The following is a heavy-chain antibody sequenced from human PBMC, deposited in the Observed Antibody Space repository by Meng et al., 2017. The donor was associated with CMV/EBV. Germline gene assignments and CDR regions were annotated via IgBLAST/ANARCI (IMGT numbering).Heavy chain of an antibody. J-gene: IGHJ3*02. D-gene: IGHD7-27*01. CDR1: GYTFTGYY. Sequence: ASVKVSCKASGYTFTGYYMHWVRQAPGQGLEWMGWINPNSGGTNDAQKFQGRVTMTRDTSISTADMELSRLRSDDTAVYYCARGTGDIAFDIWGQGTTVTVSS. CDR3: ARGTGDIAFDI. CDR2: INPNSGGT. V-gene: IGHV1-2*02.